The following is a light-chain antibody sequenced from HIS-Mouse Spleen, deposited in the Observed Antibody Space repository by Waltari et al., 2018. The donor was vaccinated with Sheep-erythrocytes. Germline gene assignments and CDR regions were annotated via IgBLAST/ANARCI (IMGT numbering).Light chain of an antibody. Sequence: SYELTQPPSVSVSPGQTARITCSGDALPKQYAYWYQQKQGQSTVLVIYKESERPSGIPERFAGSSSGTTVTLTISGVQAEDEADYYCQSADSSGTYVFGTGTKVTVL. CDR1: ALPKQY. V-gene: IGLV3-25*03. J-gene: IGLJ1*01. CDR2: KES. CDR3: QSADSSGTYV.